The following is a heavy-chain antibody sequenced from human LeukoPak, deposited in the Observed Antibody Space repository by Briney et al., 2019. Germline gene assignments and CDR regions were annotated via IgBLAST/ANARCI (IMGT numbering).Heavy chain of an antibody. Sequence: GESLKISCKGSGYSFTSYWIGWVRQMPGKGLEWMGIIYPGDSDTRYSPSFQGQVTISADKSISTAYLQWSSLKASDTAMYYCARYGVWDCSSTSCPNYYYYYGMDVWGKGTTVTVSS. CDR3: ARYGVWDCSSTSCPNYYYYYGMDV. J-gene: IGHJ6*04. D-gene: IGHD2-2*01. CDR2: IYPGDSDT. V-gene: IGHV5-51*01. CDR1: GYSFTSYW.